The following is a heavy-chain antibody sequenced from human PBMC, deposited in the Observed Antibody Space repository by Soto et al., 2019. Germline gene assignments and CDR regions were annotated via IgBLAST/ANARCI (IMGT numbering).Heavy chain of an antibody. D-gene: IGHD6-13*01. CDR2: IYYSGST. CDR3: ARHDGSSYGMDV. J-gene: IGHJ6*02. CDR1: GGSISSSSYY. Sequence: SETLSLTCTVSGGSISSSSYYWGWIRQPPGKGLEWIGSIYYSGSTYYNPSLKSRVTISVDTSKNQFSLKLSSVTAADTAVYYCARHDGSSYGMDVWGQGTRVTVSS. V-gene: IGHV4-39*01.